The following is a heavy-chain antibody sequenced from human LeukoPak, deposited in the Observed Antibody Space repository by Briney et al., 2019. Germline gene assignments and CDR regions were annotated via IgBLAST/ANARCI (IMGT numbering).Heavy chain of an antibody. J-gene: IGHJ4*02. CDR3: AKGSGYSYPLDY. CDR1: GFTFSSYA. D-gene: IGHD3-22*01. Sequence: GGSLRLSCAASGFTFSSYAMSWVRQAPGKGLEWVSAISGGGGSTFYADSVKGRFTISRDNSKNTLYLQMNSLRAEDTAVYYCAKGSGYSYPLDYWGQGTLVTVSS. CDR2: ISGGGGST. V-gene: IGHV3-23*01.